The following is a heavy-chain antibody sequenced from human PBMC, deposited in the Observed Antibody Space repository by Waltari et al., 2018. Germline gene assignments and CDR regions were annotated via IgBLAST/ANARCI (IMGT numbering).Heavy chain of an antibody. CDR3: AREDIVSETQWRGNQYRGNSGYDL. D-gene: IGHD5-12*01. V-gene: IGHV3-30*02. CDR2: SRFDGINK. J-gene: IGHJ4*01. CDR1: GFTFHIFV. Sequence: QVFLVESGGGVVQPGDSLRLSCLSSGFTFHIFVMHWVRQAPGKWLEEVAFSRFDGINKHYADSGKGRFTISRDNIKNTLYLQMNSLRGEDSAMYYCAREDIVSETQWRGNQYRGNSGYDLWGQGTQVSVSS.